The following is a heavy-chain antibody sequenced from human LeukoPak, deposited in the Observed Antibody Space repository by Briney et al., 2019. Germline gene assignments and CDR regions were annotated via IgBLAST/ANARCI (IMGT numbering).Heavy chain of an antibody. CDR2: IYHSGST. D-gene: IGHD6-13*01. J-gene: IGHJ4*02. V-gene: IGHV4-4*02. CDR3: ARDNRYSSSWYIDY. CDR1: GGSISSSNW. Sequence: SGTLSLTCAVSGGSISSSNWWSWVRQPPGKGLEWIGEIYHSGSTNYNPSLKSRVTISVDRSKNQFSLKLSSVTAADTAVYYCARDNRYSSSWYIDYWGQGTLVTVSS.